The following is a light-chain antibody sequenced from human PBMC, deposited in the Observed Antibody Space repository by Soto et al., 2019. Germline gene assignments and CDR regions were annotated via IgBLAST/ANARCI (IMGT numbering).Light chain of an antibody. V-gene: IGKV1-12*01. CDR1: QPISSW. Sequence: DIQMTQSPSTVSASVGDRVTITCRASQPISSWLAWFRQRPGKAPELLIYAASTLHSGVPSRFSGSGSGTDFALTISGLQPEDFAVYYCQQSYSSWLTFGGGTKVEI. CDR3: QQSYSSWLT. J-gene: IGKJ4*01. CDR2: AAS.